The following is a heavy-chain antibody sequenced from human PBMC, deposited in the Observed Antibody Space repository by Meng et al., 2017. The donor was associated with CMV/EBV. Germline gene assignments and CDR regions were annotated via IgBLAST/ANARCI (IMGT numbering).Heavy chain of an antibody. CDR2: IDPNSGAT. Sequence: ASVKVSCKASGYTFTSYYIHWVRQAPGQGLEWMGWIDPNSGATNYAQKFQGRVTMTRDTSISTAYMELSRLRSDDTAVYYCARVNQVRIAAAGIGYWGQGTLVTVSS. V-gene: IGHV1-2*02. D-gene: IGHD6-13*01. CDR3: ARVNQVRIAAAGIGY. J-gene: IGHJ4*02. CDR1: GYTFTSYY.